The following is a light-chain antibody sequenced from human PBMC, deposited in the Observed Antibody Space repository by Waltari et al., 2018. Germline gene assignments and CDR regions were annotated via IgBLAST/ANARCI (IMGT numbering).Light chain of an antibody. CDR1: SSALGTYNY. V-gene: IGLV2-14*03. J-gene: IGLJ3*02. CDR3: SSYSDSSTLVV. Sequence: QSALTPPASVSAPPAPSITMPCTGTSSALGTYNYVSWYQQHPGKAPKLMIYDVSNRPSGVSNRFSGSKSGITASLTISGLRAEDEADYYCSSYSDSSTLVVFGGGTKLTVL. CDR2: DVS.